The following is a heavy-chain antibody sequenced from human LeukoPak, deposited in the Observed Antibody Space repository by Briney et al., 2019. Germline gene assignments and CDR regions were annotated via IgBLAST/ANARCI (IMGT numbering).Heavy chain of an antibody. CDR3: ARVTEYHYYYMDV. J-gene: IGHJ6*03. CDR1: GGSISSYY. Sequence: SETLSLTCTVSGGSISSYYWSWIRQPPGKGLEWIGYIYYSGYTNYNPSLKSRVTISLDTSKNQFSLKLSSVTAADTAVYYCARVTEYHYYYMDVWGKGTTVTISS. CDR2: IYYSGYT. D-gene: IGHD2/OR15-2a*01. V-gene: IGHV4-59*01.